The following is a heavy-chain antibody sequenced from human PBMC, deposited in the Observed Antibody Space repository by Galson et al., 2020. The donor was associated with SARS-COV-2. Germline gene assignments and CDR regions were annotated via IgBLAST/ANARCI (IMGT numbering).Heavy chain of an antibody. CDR1: GYSISSDYY. Sequence: SETLSLTCTVSGYSISSDYYWGWIRQPPGKGLEWIGSIYHSGSTYYNPSLKSRVTISVDTSKNQFSLKLSSVTAADTAVYYCARCTGSGSHENFDYWGQGTLVTVSS. CDR3: ARCTGSGSHENFDY. J-gene: IGHJ4*02. D-gene: IGHD3-10*01. CDR2: IYHSGST. V-gene: IGHV4-38-2*02.